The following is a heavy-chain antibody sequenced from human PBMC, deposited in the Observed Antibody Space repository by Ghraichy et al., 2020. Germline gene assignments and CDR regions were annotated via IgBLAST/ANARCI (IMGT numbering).Heavy chain of an antibody. Sequence: SETLSLTCTVSGGSISSGSFFWTWIRQPAGKGLEWIGHIQTSGSTSNSPSLKSPVTILADTTKNQLSLTPSSVTAADTAVYYCARDRGWGIDVWGQGTTVTVSS. J-gene: IGHJ6*02. CDR3: ARDRGWGIDV. CDR1: GGSISSGSFF. V-gene: IGHV4-61*09. CDR2: IQTSGST.